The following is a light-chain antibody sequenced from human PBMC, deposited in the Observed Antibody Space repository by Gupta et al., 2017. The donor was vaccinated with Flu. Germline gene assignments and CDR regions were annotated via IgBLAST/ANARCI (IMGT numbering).Light chain of an antibody. J-gene: IGLJ1*01. CDR2: EVN. CDR3: SSYASTDTIYV. CDR1: SSDVGGYNN. Sequence: SALTQPASVSGSPGQSLTISCTGTSSDVGGYNNVSWYQQHPGRAPKLMIYEVNNRPSGVSNRFSGSKSANTASLTISGLQAEDEADFYCSSYASTDTIYVFGTGTKVTVL. V-gene: IGLV2-14*01.